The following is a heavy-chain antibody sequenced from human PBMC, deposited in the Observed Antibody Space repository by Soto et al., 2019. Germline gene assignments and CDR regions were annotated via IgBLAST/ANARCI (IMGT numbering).Heavy chain of an antibody. Sequence: GESLKISCKGSGYSFTSYWISWVRQMPGKGLEWMGRIDPSDSYTNYSPSFQGHVTISADKSISTAYPQWSSLKASDTAMYYCARHASSPIRMDVWGQGTTVTVSS. D-gene: IGHD6-13*01. CDR2: IDPSDSYT. CDR3: ARHASSPIRMDV. V-gene: IGHV5-10-1*01. J-gene: IGHJ6*02. CDR1: GYSFTSYW.